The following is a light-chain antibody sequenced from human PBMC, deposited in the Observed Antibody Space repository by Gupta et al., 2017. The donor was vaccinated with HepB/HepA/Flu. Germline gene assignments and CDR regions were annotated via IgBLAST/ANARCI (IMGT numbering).Light chain of an antibody. CDR2: QAS. CDR3: VLENTFSII. CDR1: QNIHIW. V-gene: IGKV1-5*03. J-gene: IGKJ4*01. Sequence: DIQMTQSPSTLSASVGDRVTITCRASQNIHIWLAWYQQKPGKAPNLLIHQASSLRGGLLSRFSGSGTFSQLTLAVCSLQSNDFVTNCRVLENTFSIIFGRGTRVEVK.